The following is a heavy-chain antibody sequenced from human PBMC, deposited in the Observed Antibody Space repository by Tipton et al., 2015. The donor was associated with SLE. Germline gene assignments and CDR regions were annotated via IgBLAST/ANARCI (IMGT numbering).Heavy chain of an antibody. CDR2: IYYSGST. Sequence: TLSLTCTVSGGSMSTYYWSWIRQPPGKGLEWIGYIYYSGSTNYNPSLKSRVTISVDTSRSQFSLKLTSVTAADTAIYYCAREVYSGSYYYYYGMDVWGQGTTVTISS. D-gene: IGHD3-10*01. CDR1: GGSMSTYY. V-gene: IGHV4-59*01. J-gene: IGHJ6*02. CDR3: AREVYSGSYYYYYGMDV.